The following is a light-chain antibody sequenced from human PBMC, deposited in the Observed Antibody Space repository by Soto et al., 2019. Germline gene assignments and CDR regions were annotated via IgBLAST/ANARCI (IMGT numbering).Light chain of an antibody. CDR2: DAS. CDR3: QQYFSYSTLYT. J-gene: IGKJ2*01. Sequence: DIQMTQSPSTLSASVGDRVTITCWASQGISSWLAWYQQKPGRAPKLLIFDASNLESGVPSRFSGSGFGKEFTLTISSLQPDDFATYFCQQYFSYSTLYTFGQGTKLEIK. CDR1: QGISSW. V-gene: IGKV1-5*01.